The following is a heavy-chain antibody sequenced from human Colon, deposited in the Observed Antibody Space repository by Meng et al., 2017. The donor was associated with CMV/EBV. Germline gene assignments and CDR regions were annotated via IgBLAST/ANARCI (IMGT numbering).Heavy chain of an antibody. Sequence: GESLKISCAASGFTFSSYDMHWVRQATGKGLEWVSAIGTAGDTYYPGSVQGRFTIYRENAKNSLYLQMNSLRAGDTAVYYCARVVFYSSSSFFDYWGQGTLVTVSS. D-gene: IGHD6-6*01. CDR1: GFTFSSYD. V-gene: IGHV3-13*01. J-gene: IGHJ4*02. CDR2: IGTAGDT. CDR3: ARVVFYSSSSFFDY.